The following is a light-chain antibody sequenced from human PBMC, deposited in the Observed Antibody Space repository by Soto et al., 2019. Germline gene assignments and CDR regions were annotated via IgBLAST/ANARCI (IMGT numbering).Light chain of an antibody. CDR1: QSVSNAY. V-gene: IGKV3-20*01. J-gene: IGKJ1*01. CDR2: GAS. Sequence: EIVLTQSPGTLSLSPRERATLSCRASQSVSNAYLAWYQHKVGQSPRLLIYGASNRAPGIPDRFSGSGSVTHFTLTIGTLEPEDFAVYYFQHYAASPRTFGQGT. CDR3: QHYAASPRT.